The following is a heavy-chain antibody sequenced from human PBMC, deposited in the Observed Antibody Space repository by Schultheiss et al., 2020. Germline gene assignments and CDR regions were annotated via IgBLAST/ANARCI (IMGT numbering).Heavy chain of an antibody. D-gene: IGHD3-16*02. J-gene: IGHJ5*02. Sequence: ASVKVSCKASGGTFSSYAISWVRQAPGQGLEWMGIINPSGGSTSYAQKFQGRVTMTRDTSTSTVYMELSRLRSDDTAVYYCARTKSLYNWFDPWGQGTLVTVSS. CDR1: GGTFSSYA. V-gene: IGHV1-46*01. CDR2: INPSGGST. CDR3: ARTKSLYNWFDP.